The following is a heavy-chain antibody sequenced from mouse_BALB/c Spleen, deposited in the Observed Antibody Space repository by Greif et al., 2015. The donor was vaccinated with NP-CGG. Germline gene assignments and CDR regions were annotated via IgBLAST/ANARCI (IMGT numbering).Heavy chain of an antibody. CDR2: ISSGSSTI. J-gene: IGHJ1*01. V-gene: IGHV5-17*02. D-gene: IGHD1-1*01. Sequence: EVMLVESGGGLVQPGGSRKLSCAASGSTFSSFGMHWVRQAPEKGLEWVAYISSGSSTIYYADTVKGRFTISRDNPKNTLFLQMTSLRSEDTAMYYCARRSITTVVDWYFDVWGAGTTVTVSS. CDR3: ARRSITTVVDWYFDV. CDR1: GSTFSSFG.